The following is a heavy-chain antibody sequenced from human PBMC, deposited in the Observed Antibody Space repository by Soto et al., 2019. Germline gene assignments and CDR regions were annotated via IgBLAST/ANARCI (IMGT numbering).Heavy chain of an antibody. D-gene: IGHD3-3*01. CDR3: TRDSQDDDCRQPQKPDY. V-gene: IGHV3-49*04. Sequence: PGGSLRLSGTASVFTFGDYAMTWVRQSPGKALEWVGFIRSKAYGGTTEYAASVKGRFTISRDDSKSIAYLQMNGLKTADTAVYYCTRDSQDDDCRQPQKPDYWGQGTLVTVS. CDR2: IRSKAYGGTT. CDR1: VFTFGDYA. J-gene: IGHJ4*02.